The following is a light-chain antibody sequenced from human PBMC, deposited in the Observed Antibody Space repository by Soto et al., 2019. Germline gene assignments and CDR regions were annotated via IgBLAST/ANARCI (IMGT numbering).Light chain of an antibody. J-gene: IGKJ3*01. V-gene: IGKV3-20*01. CDR1: QSVSSL. Sequence: VLTQSPATLSVSPGGRGTLSCRATQSVSSLLAWYQQKPGQAPRLLIYSTSTRATGIPARFSGSGSGTDFTLTISRLEPEDFSVYYCHQYGTAPLTFGPGTKVDIK. CDR3: HQYGTAPLT. CDR2: STS.